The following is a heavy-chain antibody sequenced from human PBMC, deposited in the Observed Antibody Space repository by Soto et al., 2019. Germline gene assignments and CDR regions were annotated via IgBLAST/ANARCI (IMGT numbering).Heavy chain of an antibody. Sequence: EVQLVESGGGLVQPGGSLRLSCVASGFTFSDHYIDWVRQAPGKGLEWVGRTKDKANSYTAEYAASVKGRFTISRDDSKNTLDLQMNSLKTEDTAVYYCTTEGALPGPDFDYWGQGTLVTVSS. CDR3: TTEGALPGPDFDY. CDR1: GFTFSDHY. V-gene: IGHV3-72*01. J-gene: IGHJ4*02. CDR2: TKDKANSYTA. D-gene: IGHD3-16*01.